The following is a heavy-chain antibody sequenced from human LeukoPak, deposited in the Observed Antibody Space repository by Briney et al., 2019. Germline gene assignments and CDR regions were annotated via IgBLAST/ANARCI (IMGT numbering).Heavy chain of an antibody. J-gene: IGHJ3*02. CDR2: IRYDGSNK. CDR1: GFTFSSYG. Sequence: GGSLRLSCAASGFTFSSYGMHWVRQAPGKGLEWVAFIRYDGSNKYYADSVKGRFTISRDNSKNTLYLQMNSLRAEDTAVYYCAKDRPYSGSYHAFDIWGQGTMVTVSS. V-gene: IGHV3-30*02. CDR3: AKDRPYSGSYHAFDI. D-gene: IGHD1-26*01.